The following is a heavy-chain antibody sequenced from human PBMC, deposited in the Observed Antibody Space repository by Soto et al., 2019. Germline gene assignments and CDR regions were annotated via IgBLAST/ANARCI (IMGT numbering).Heavy chain of an antibody. D-gene: IGHD7-27*01. V-gene: IGHV3-23*01. J-gene: IGHJ6*02. CDR3: AKWGNDWGYYYYGMDV. CDR2: ISDSGAST. Sequence: WWSLRLSCSASVFRFSSYAMSWWRQAPGKGLEWVSGISDSGASTYYADSVKGRFTISRDNSKSTLYLQMNSLRAGDSAVYYCAKWGNDWGYYYYGMDVWGQGTTVTVSS. CDR1: VFRFSSYA.